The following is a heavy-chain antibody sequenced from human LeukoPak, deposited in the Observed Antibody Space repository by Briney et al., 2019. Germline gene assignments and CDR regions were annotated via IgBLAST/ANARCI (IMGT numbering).Heavy chain of an antibody. J-gene: IGHJ4*02. CDR2: INHSGST. Sequence: SETLSLTCKVSGYSINSGYYWSWIRQPPGKGLEWIGEINHSGSTNYNPSLKSRVTISVDTSKNQFSLKLSSVTAADTAVYYCARGLRTYYYGSGSYYNGKYFDYWGQGTLVTVSS. D-gene: IGHD3-10*01. V-gene: IGHV4-34*01. CDR3: ARGLRTYYYGSGSYYNGKYFDY. CDR1: GYSINSGYY.